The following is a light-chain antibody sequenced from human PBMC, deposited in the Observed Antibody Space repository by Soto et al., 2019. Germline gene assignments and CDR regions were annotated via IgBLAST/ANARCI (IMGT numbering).Light chain of an antibody. CDR1: QTLYNN. CDR2: GAS. Sequence: EIVMTQSPATLSVSPGERATLSCRARQTLYNNLAWYEQKLGQAPRLLIYGASARATDIPARFSGSGSGTEFTLTISGLQSEDFAIYYCQQYSDWPLTFGGGTKVEIK. V-gene: IGKV3-15*01. J-gene: IGKJ4*01. CDR3: QQYSDWPLT.